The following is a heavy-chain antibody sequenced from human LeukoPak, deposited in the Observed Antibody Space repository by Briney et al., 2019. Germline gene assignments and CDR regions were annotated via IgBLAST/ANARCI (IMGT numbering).Heavy chain of an antibody. CDR2: IYHSGST. J-gene: IGHJ4*02. Sequence: PSQTLSLTCAVSGGPISSGGYSWSWIRQPLGKGLEWIGYIYHSGSTYYNPSLKSRVTISVDRSKNQFSLKLSSVTAADTAVYYCARALHYYDSPYYFDYWGQGTLVTVSS. V-gene: IGHV4-30-2*01. D-gene: IGHD3-22*01. CDR1: GGPISSGGYS. CDR3: ARALHYYDSPYYFDY.